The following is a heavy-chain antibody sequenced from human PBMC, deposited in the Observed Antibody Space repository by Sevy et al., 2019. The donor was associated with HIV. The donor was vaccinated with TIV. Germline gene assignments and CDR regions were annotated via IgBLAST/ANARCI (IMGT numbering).Heavy chain of an antibody. J-gene: IGHJ6*02. CDR2: ISSNGGST. Sequence: GGSLRLSCAASGFTFSSYAMHWVRQAPGKGLEYVSAISSNGGSTYYANSVKGRFIISRDNSKNTLYLQMGSLRAEDMAVYYCARGQTYYYDSSGYYSAYYYGMDVWGQGTTVTVSS. D-gene: IGHD3-22*01. CDR1: GFTFSSYA. V-gene: IGHV3-64*01. CDR3: ARGQTYYYDSSGYYSAYYYGMDV.